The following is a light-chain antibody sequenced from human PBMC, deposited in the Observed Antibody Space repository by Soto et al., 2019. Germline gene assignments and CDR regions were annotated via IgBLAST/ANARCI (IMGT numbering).Light chain of an antibody. CDR1: QSVSSSY. CDR2: GAS. CDR3: QQYGNARWT. J-gene: IGKJ1*01. V-gene: IGKV3-20*01. Sequence: EIVLTQSPGTLSLSPGERATLSCRASQSVSSSYLAWYQQNRGQAPRLLIYGASSRATGIPDRFSGSGSGTDFTLTISRLEPEDFAVYYCQQYGNARWTFGQGTKVDIK.